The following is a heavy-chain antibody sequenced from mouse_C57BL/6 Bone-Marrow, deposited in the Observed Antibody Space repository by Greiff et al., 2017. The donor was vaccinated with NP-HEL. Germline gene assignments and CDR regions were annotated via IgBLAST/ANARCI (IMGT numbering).Heavy chain of an antibody. CDR1: SYTFTSYW. J-gene: IGHJ1*03. CDR2: IDPSDSYT. V-gene: IGHV1-50*01. D-gene: IGHD6-1*01. Sequence: VQLQQPGAELVKPGASVKLSCKASSYTFTSYWMQWVKQRPGQGLEWIGEIDPSDSYTNYNQKFKGKATLTVDTSSSTAYMQLSSLTSEDSAVYYCARLCYWYFDVWGTGTTVTVSS. CDR3: ARLCYWYFDV.